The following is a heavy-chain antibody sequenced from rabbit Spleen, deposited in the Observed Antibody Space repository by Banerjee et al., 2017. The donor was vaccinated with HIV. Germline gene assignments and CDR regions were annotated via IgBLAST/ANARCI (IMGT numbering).Heavy chain of an antibody. Sequence: QEQLEESGGGLVQPEGSLTLTCTASGFSFSSSYWICWVRQAPGKGLEWIACIYAGSSANTYYASWAKGRFTISKTSSTTVTLQMTSLTAADTATYFCARASAGNNAYGEYNLWGPGTLVTVS. J-gene: IGHJ4*01. V-gene: IGHV1S45*01. CDR2: IYAGSSANT. CDR3: ARASAGNNAYGEYNL. CDR1: GFSFSSSYW. D-gene: IGHD6-1*01.